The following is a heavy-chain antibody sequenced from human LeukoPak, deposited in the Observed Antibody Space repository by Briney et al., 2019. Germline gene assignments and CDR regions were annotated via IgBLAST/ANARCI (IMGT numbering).Heavy chain of an antibody. CDR1: GGSISSSSYY. Sequence: SETLSLTCTVSGGSISSSSYYWGWIRQPPGKGLEWIGSIYYSGSTYYNLSLKSRVTISVDTSKNQFSLKLSSVTAADTAVYYCASINKDIVVVPAALADYWGQGTLVTVSS. J-gene: IGHJ4*02. CDR2: IYYSGST. V-gene: IGHV4-39*01. CDR3: ASINKDIVVVPAALADY. D-gene: IGHD2-2*01.